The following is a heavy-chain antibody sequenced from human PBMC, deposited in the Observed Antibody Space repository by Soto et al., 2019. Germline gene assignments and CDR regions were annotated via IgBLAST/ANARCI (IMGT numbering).Heavy chain of an antibody. J-gene: IGHJ4*02. CDR2: ISYDGSNK. CDR3: ARDQVAVAGMNYLDY. V-gene: IGHV3-30-3*01. Sequence: QVQLVESGGGVVQPGRSLRLSCAASGFTFSSYAMHWVRQAPGKGLEWVAVISYDGSNKYYADSVKGRFTISRDNSKNTLYLQMNSLRAEDTAVYYCARDQVAVAGMNYLDYWGQGTLVTVSS. CDR1: GFTFSSYA. D-gene: IGHD6-19*01.